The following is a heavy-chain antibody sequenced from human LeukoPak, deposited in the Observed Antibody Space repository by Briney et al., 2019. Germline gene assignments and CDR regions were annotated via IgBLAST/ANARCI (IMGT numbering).Heavy chain of an antibody. J-gene: IGHJ5*02. CDR3: ARMALRFGPKGFLWSDP. Sequence: PSQTLSLTCTVSGGSISSGDYYWSWIRQPPGKGLEWIGNIYYSGKTYNNPSLKSRVSISVETSKNQLSLKVSSVTAADTAVYYCARMALRFGPKGFLWSDPWGQGTLVTVSS. D-gene: IGHD3-10*01. V-gene: IGHV4-30-4*01. CDR2: IYYSGKT. CDR1: GGSISSGDYY.